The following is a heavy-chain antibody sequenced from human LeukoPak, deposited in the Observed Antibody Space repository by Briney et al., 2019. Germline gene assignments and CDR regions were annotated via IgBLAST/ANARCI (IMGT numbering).Heavy chain of an antibody. CDR3: ARAEFSPPGIAAAGPYYYYMDV. Sequence: PSETLSLTCTVSGGSFSSYYWSWIRQPPGKGLEWIGYIYYSGSTNYNPSLKSRVTISVDTSKNQFSLKLSSVTAADTAVYYCARAEFSPPGIAAAGPYYYYMDVWGKGTTVTIS. J-gene: IGHJ6*03. CDR2: IYYSGST. CDR1: GGSFSSYY. V-gene: IGHV4-59*01. D-gene: IGHD6-13*01.